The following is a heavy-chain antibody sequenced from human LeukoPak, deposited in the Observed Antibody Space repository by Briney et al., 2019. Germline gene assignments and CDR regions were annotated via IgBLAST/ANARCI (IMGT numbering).Heavy chain of an antibody. J-gene: IGHJ4*02. V-gene: IGHV3-33*01. D-gene: IGHD1-26*01. CDR1: GFTFSSYG. CDR3: ASSGSYRFDY. Sequence: GGSLRLSCAASGFTFSSYGMHWVRQAPGKGLEWVAVIWYDGSDKYYADSVKGRFTISRDNAKNSLYLQMNSLRGEDTAVYYCASSGSYRFDYWGQGTLVTVSS. CDR2: IWYDGSDK.